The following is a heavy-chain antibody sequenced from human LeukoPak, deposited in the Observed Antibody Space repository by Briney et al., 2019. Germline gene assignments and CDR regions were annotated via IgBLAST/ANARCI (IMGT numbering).Heavy chain of an antibody. J-gene: IGHJ4*02. CDR3: ARDRGVGATNLIDY. Sequence: GGSLRLSCAASGFTFSSYAMSWVRQAPGKGLEWVSAMSGSSGSTYYADSVKGRFTISRDNSKNTLYLQMNSLRAEDTAVYYCARDRGVGATNLIDYWGQGTLVTVSS. CDR2: MSGSSGST. D-gene: IGHD1-26*01. V-gene: IGHV3-23*01. CDR1: GFTFSSYA.